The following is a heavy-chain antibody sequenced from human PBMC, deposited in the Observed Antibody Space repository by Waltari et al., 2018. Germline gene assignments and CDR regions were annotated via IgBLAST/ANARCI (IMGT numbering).Heavy chain of an antibody. CDR2: IKRKIGCWAN. Sequence: EMQLVESGGGSVKPGGSLRLSCAASGFTFINVWMSWVRRAPGKGLGWCGRIKRKIGCWANNYGAPVKGQFRISREESKNPVYLQMNSLKTEDTAVYYCTTEAYCSSTSCPGAFDYWGQGTLVTVSS. D-gene: IGHD2-2*01. CDR3: TTEAYCSSTSCPGAFDY. V-gene: IGHV3-15*01. CDR1: GFTFINVW. J-gene: IGHJ4*02.